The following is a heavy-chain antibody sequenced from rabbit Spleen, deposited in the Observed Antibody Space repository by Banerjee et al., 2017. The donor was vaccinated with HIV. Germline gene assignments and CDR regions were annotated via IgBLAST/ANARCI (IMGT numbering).Heavy chain of an antibody. CDR3: ARDTGSSFSSYGMDL. CDR2: IDSGSSGFT. J-gene: IGHJ6*01. CDR1: GFSFSSNYY. D-gene: IGHD8-1*01. V-gene: IGHV1S45*01. Sequence: QEQLVESGGGLVQPGGSLKLSCTVSGFSFSSNYYMCWVRQAPGKGLEWIACIDSGSSGFTYFASWAKGRFTISKTSSTTVTLQMTSLTVADTAIYFCARDTGSSFSSYGMDLWGPGTLVTVS.